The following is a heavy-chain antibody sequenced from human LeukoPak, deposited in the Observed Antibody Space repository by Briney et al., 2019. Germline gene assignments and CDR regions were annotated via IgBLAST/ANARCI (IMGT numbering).Heavy chain of an antibody. CDR2: ISSHSSYI. V-gene: IGHV3-21*06. CDR1: GFNFTTFG. CDR3: ARDRENQLPLFFDL. Sequence: PGGSLRLSCAASGFNFTTFGMNWVRQTPGRGLEWVSSISSHSSYIYYAASVEGRFTISRDNAKSLLFLQMDSLRAEDTAIYYCARDRENQLPLFFDLWGLGTLVTVSS. D-gene: IGHD1-1*01. J-gene: IGHJ4*02.